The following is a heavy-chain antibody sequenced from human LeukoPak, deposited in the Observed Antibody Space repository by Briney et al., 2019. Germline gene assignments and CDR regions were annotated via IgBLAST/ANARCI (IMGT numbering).Heavy chain of an antibody. CDR2: IYHSGST. V-gene: IGHV4-4*02. CDR1: GGSISDSNW. J-gene: IGHJ3*02. CDR3: ARSVQVERPAFDI. D-gene: IGHD1-1*01. Sequence: SGTLSLTCAVSGGSISDSNWWTLVRQPPGKGLEWIGEIYHSGSTNCNPSLKSRVTISVDKSKNQFSLKLSSVTAADTAVYYCARSVQVERPAFDIWGQGTMVTVSS.